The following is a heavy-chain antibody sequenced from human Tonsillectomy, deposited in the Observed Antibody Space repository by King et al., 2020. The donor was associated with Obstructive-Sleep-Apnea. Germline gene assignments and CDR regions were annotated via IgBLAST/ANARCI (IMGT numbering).Heavy chain of an antibody. CDR3: ARHGTWSGNKYYFDY. Sequence: QLQESGPGLVKPSETLSLTCTVSGGSMSSYYWSWIRQPPGKGLEWIAYIYYSGSTNYNPSLKSRDTITKDNSKNQFSLKMSSVTPADPAVYYCARHGTWSGNKYYFDYWGQGALVTVSS. CDR1: GGSMSSYY. D-gene: IGHD1-7*01. V-gene: IGHV4-59*08. CDR2: IYYSGST. J-gene: IGHJ4*02.